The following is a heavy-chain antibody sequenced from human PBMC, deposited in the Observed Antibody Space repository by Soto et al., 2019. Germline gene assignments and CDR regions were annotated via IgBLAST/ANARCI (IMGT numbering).Heavy chain of an antibody. Sequence: GGSLRLSCAASGFTFSSYSMNWVRQAPGKGLEWVSYISSSSSTIYYADSVKGRFTISRDNGKNSLYLQMNSLRAEDTDVYYCAREGWGSISSAFDIWGQGTMVTVSS. CDR1: GFTFSSYS. V-gene: IGHV3-48*04. J-gene: IGHJ3*02. CDR3: AREGWGSISSAFDI. D-gene: IGHD2-21*01. CDR2: ISSSSSTI.